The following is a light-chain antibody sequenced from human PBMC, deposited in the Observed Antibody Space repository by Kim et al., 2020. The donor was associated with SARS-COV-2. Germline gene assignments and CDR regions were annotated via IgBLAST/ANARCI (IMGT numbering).Light chain of an antibody. CDR3: QQSYRAPT. Sequence: SASVEDRVTIACRASQSIDIYLNWYQQRPGKAPNLLIYTASNLQNGVSSRFSGSGSGTDFTLTINSLQPEDFATYYCQQSYRAPTFGQGTRLEIK. CDR2: TAS. J-gene: IGKJ5*01. V-gene: IGKV1-39*01. CDR1: QSIDIY.